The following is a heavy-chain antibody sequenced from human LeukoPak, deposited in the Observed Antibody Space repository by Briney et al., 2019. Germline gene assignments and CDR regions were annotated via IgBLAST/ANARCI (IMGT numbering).Heavy chain of an antibody. J-gene: IGHJ4*02. V-gene: IGHV1-69*13. CDR1: GGTFSGYA. CDR2: IIPIFGTA. Sequence: ASVKVSCKASGGTFSGYAISWVRQAPGQGLEWMGGIIPIFGTANYAQKFQGRVTITADESTSTAYMELSSLRSEDTAVYYCARDWSYYYDSSGYYLVYWGQGTLVTVSS. D-gene: IGHD3-22*01. CDR3: ARDWSYYYDSSGYYLVY.